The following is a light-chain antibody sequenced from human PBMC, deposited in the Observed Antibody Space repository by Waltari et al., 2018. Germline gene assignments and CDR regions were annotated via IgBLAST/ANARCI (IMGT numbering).Light chain of an antibody. V-gene: IGKV1-5*03. J-gene: IGKJ2*01. Sequence: DIQMTQSPSTLSASVGDRVTITCRASQSISSWLAWYQQKPGKAPKLLIYKAASLESGGPARFSVSGSGTEFAITISSLQAYDVGTCCCQQYNSYFLYTFGQGTKLEIK. CDR1: QSISSW. CDR2: KAA. CDR3: QQYNSYFLYT.